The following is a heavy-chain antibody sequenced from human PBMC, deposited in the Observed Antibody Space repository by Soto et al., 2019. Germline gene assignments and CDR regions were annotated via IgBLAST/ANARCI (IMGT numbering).Heavy chain of an antibody. CDR3: ARQGCSGGSCYYWFDP. V-gene: IGHV4-59*08. CDR2: ISYSGST. CDR1: GGSISSYY. Sequence: PSETLSLTCTVSGGSISSYYWSWIRQPPGRGLEWIGYISYSGSTNYNPSLKSRVTISVDTSKNQSSLKLSSVTAADTAVYYCARQGCSGGSCYYWFDPWGQGTLLTVSS. D-gene: IGHD2-15*01. J-gene: IGHJ5*02.